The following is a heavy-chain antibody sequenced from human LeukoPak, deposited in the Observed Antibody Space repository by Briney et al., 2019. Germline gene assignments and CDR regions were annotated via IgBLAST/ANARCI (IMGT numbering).Heavy chain of an antibody. V-gene: IGHV3-30-3*01. CDR2: ISYDGSKK. D-gene: IGHD2-2*02. J-gene: IGHJ4*02. CDR3: AKAGCSSTSCYTNC. CDR1: GFTFSTYA. Sequence: GGSLRLSCAASGFTFSTYALHWVRQAPGKGLEWVAVISYDGSKKFYADSVKGRFTISRDNSKNTLYLQMNSLRTDDTAVYHCAKAGCSSTSCYTNCWGQGTLVTVSP.